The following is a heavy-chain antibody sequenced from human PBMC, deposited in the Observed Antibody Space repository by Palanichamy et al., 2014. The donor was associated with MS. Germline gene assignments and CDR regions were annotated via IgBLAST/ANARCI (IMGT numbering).Heavy chain of an antibody. J-gene: IGHJ4*02. CDR1: GFSLTTSGVG. CDR3: ARIPTLDF. V-gene: IGHV2-5*02. Sequence: QITLKESGPKLLKPTQTLTLTCTFSGFSLTTSGVGVGWIRQPPGKALEWLALIYWDGGSRFSPSLKNRIDITKDTSRDQVVLTMTNMNPVDTATYYCARIPTLDFWGQGIRVAVS. CDR2: IYWDGGS.